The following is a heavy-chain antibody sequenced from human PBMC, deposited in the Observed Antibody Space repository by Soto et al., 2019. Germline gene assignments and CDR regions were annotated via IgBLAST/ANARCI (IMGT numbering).Heavy chain of an antibody. CDR2: INDSGSP. D-gene: IGHD3-16*01. CDR1: GGSFSGYY. CDR3: ARGRGDFQS. J-gene: IGHJ4*02. V-gene: IGHV4-34*02. Sequence: QVQLQQWGAGLLKPSETLSLTCAVNGGSFSGYYWAWIRQSPGKGLEWIGEINDSGSPNYTPSLKGRVTISLDASKNQFSLRLSLLTAADTAVYYCARGRGDFQSWGQVTLVTVSS.